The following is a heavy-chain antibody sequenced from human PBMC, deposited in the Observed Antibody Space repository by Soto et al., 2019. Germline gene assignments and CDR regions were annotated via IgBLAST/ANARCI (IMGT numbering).Heavy chain of an antibody. J-gene: IGHJ2*01. D-gene: IGHD2-2*02. V-gene: IGHV4-31*03. CDR2: IYYSGST. Sequence: QVQLQESGPGLVKPSQTLSLTCTVSGGSISSGGYYWSWIRQHPGKGLEWIGYIYYSGSTYYNPSLKRRVTISVDTSKNQFSLKLSSVTAADTAVYYCARVLHCSSTSCYIPFMGDGDYGDYWYFDLWGRGTLVTVSS. CDR1: GGSISSGGYY. CDR3: ARVLHCSSTSCYIPFMGDGDYGDYWYFDL.